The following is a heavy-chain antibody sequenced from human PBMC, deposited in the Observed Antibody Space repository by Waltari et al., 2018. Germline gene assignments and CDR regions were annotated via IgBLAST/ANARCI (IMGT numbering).Heavy chain of an antibody. Sequence: QVQLKESGPGLVKPSETLSLTCTVSGGSISSYYWSWIRQPPGKGLEWIGYIYYSGRTNSNPSPKSRVPISVDTSKNQFSLKLSSVTAADTAVYYCARQKGGLGSWYFDLWGRGTLVTVSS. V-gene: IGHV4-59*01. CDR1: GGSISSYY. CDR2: IYYSGRT. J-gene: IGHJ2*01. CDR3: ARQKGGLGSWYFDL. D-gene: IGHD7-27*01.